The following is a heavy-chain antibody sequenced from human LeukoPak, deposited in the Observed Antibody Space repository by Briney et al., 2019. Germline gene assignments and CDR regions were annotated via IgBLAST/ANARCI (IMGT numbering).Heavy chain of an antibody. Sequence: ASVTVSCGASGYTFTSCGSSWGRRAPGQGVEGMGWISAYNGNTNYAQKLQGRVTMTTDTSTSTAYMELRRLRSDATAVYYCAGPGYDILTGSNHHEDYGMDVWGQGTAVTVSS. CDR1: GYTFTSCG. V-gene: IGHV1-18*01. CDR3: AGPGYDILTGSNHHEDYGMDV. J-gene: IGHJ6*02. CDR2: ISAYNGNT. D-gene: IGHD3-9*01.